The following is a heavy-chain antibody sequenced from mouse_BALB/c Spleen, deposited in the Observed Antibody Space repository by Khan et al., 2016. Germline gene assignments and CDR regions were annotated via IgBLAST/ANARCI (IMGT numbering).Heavy chain of an antibody. V-gene: IGHV1-82*01. CDR1: GYAFSSSW. Sequence: QVQLQQSGPELVKPGASVKISCKASGYAFSSSWMNWVKQRPGQGLEWIGRIYPGDGDTNYNGKFKGKATLTADKSSSTAYMQLSSLTSVDSAVYFWARSGGYVGWFAYWGQGTLVTVSA. CDR2: IYPGDGDT. J-gene: IGHJ3*01. D-gene: IGHD1-2*01. CDR3: ARSGGYVGWFAY.